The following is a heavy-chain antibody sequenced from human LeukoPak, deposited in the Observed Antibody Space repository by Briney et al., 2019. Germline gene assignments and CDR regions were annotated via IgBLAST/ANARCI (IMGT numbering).Heavy chain of an antibody. J-gene: IGHJ4*02. D-gene: IGHD1-14*01. CDR3: ARESRLTVDY. CDR1: GFTFSNYY. Sequence: PGGSLRLSCVASGFTFSNYYMSWIRQAPGKGLEWVSYISSSGSTIYYADSVKGRFTISRDNAKNSLYLQMNSLRVEDTAVYYCARESRLTVDYWGQGTLVTVSS. CDR2: ISSSGSTI. V-gene: IGHV3-11*04.